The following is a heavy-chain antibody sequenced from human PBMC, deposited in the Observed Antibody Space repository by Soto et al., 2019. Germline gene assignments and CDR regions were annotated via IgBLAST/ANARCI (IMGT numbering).Heavy chain of an antibody. CDR2: ISSSNRTI. D-gene: IGHD2-15*01. CDR1: GFTFRSYS. CDR3: AREGWPLLQTGMDV. Sequence: GGSLRLSCAASGFTFRSYSMNWVRQAPGRGLEWVSYISSSNRTINYADSVKGRFIISRDNAKNSLYLQMHSLRDEDTAVYYCAREGWPLLQTGMDVWGQGTTVTAP. J-gene: IGHJ6*02. V-gene: IGHV3-48*02.